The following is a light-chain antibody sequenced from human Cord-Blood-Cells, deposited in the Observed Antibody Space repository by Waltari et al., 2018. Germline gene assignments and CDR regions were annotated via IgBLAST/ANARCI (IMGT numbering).Light chain of an antibody. CDR1: QGISSA. Sequence: AIQLTQSPSSLSASVGDRVTITCRASQGISSALALYQQKTGKAPKLLIDDASSLESGVPSRFSGSGSGTDFTLTISSLQPEDFATYYCQQFNSYPLTFGGGTKVEIK. CDR3: QQFNSYPLT. J-gene: IGKJ4*01. V-gene: IGKV1-13*02. CDR2: DAS.